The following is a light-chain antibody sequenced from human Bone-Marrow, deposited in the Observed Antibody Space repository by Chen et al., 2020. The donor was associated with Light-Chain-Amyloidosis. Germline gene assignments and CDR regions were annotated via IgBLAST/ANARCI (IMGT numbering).Light chain of an antibody. Sequence: EIVLTQSPGTLSLSPGERATLSCRASQSIDNNYLAWYQQKPGQAPRLLIYGASSRATGIPDRFSGSGSGTDFPLTISRLEPEDSAVYYCQQYGSSPRTFGQGTKVEIK. V-gene: IGKV3-20*01. CDR1: QSIDNNY. J-gene: IGKJ1*01. CDR3: QQYGSSPRT. CDR2: GAS.